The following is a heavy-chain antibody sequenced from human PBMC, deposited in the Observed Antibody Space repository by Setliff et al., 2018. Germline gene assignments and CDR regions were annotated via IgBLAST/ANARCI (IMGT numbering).Heavy chain of an antibody. J-gene: IGHJ6*03. V-gene: IGHV4-61*09. CDR3: ARMTGFQYIDV. Sequence: SETLSLTCTVSGDSISSRPFYWGWFRQPAGKELEWIGQIYTSWSTIYNPSLKSRVTIILDTSKNQFSLTLTSVTAADTAVYYCARMTGFQYIDVWGKGTTVTVSS. D-gene: IGHD3-3*01. CDR1: GDSISSRPFY. CDR2: IYTSWST.